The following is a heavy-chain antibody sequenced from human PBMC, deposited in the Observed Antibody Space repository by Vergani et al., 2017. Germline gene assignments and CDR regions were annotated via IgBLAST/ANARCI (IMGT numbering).Heavy chain of an antibody. CDR3: ARVDTQVPATSHFYYMDV. V-gene: IGHV4-31*11. Sequence: QVQLQESGPGVVKPSQTLFLTCAVSGGSISSGDHCWTWIRQRPGKGLEWIGYIFYSGTTYDNPSLRSRLTISVDTSQNQFSLKLRSMTAADTAVYYCARVDTQVPATSHFYYMDVWGKGTTVVVSS. CDR1: GGSISSGDHC. J-gene: IGHJ6*03. CDR2: IFYSGTT. D-gene: IGHD6-25*01.